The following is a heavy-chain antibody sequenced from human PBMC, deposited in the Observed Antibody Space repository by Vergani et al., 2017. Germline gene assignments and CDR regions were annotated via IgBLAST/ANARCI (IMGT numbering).Heavy chain of an antibody. CDR2: ISDNGGTT. J-gene: IGHJ3*02. Sequence: EVQLLESGGGLAQPGGSLRLSCAASGFTFRNYAMTWVRQAPGKGLEWVSIISDNGGTTYYADSVKGRFTISRDNSKDTLYLQMNGLRAEDTAVYYCAKVGRSEVAGTFGAFDIWGQGTMVTVSS. CDR1: GFTFRNYA. CDR3: AKVGRSEVAGTFGAFDI. V-gene: IGHV3-23*01. D-gene: IGHD6-19*01.